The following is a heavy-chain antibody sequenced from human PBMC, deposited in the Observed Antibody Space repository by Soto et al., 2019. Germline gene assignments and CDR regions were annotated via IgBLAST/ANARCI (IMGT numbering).Heavy chain of an antibody. CDR2: IYYSGST. D-gene: IGHD3-22*01. Sequence: SETLSLTCTVSGGSISSGDYYWSWIRQPPGKGLEWIGYIYYSGSTYYNPSLKSRVTISVDTSKNQFSLKLSSVTAADTAVYYCDREGGFPHYYDSSGYPGWGQGTLVTVSS. V-gene: IGHV4-30-4*01. CDR1: GGSISSGDYY. J-gene: IGHJ4*02. CDR3: DREGGFPHYYDSSGYPG.